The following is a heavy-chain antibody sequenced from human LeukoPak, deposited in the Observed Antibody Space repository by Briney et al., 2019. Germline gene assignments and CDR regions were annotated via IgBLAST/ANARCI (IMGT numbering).Heavy chain of an antibody. D-gene: IGHD5-24*01. CDR2: VFDGKTT. J-gene: IGHJ4*02. V-gene: IGHV4-34*12. Sequence: SDTLSLTCAVYGESLNYYYWSWIRQSPEKGLEWIGEVFDGKTTNYNPSLKSRVTISAVTSSNQFSLNLKSVTAAGTAVYYCASGAWATRLHSWAQGTLVIVSS. CDR3: ASGAWATRLHS. CDR1: GESLNYYY.